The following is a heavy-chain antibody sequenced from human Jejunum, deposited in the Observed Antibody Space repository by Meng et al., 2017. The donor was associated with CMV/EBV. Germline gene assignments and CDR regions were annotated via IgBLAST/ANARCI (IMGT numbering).Heavy chain of an antibody. D-gene: IGHD1-26*01. V-gene: IGHV4-34*01. CDR3: APGFRSWSGSYSS. CDR1: GAPFSGY. J-gene: IGHJ4*02. CDR2: ITHSGST. Sequence: QVDLQHWGAGLLKPSETLSLTCGVYGAPFSGYWSWVRQPPGKGLEWIGEITHSGSTNYNVSLKSRVTISIDTSKNQFSLKLSSVTATDTAVYYCAPGFRSWSGSYSSWGQGTLVTVSS.